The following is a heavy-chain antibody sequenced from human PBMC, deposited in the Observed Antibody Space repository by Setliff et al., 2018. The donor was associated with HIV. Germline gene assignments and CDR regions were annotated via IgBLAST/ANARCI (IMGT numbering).Heavy chain of an antibody. Sequence: SETLSLTCGVYGGSFCDSYYTWIRQPPGKGLEWIGEISHSGSTTYNSSLKSRVAMSVDASKNRISLTLTPLTAADTAIYYCARDQRLPGVQPPYWYFDLWGRGTLVTVSS. CDR3: ARDQRLPGVQPPYWYFDL. D-gene: IGHD7-27*01. J-gene: IGHJ2*01. CDR1: GGSFCDSY. CDR2: ISHSGST. V-gene: IGHV4-34*01.